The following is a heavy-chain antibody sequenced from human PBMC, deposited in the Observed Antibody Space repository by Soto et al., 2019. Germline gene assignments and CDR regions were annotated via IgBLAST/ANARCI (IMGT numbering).Heavy chain of an antibody. Sequence: SETLSLTCTVWDGCISGYSWSWIRQPPGKWLEWIGYVSYSGISNYNPSLKSRVTISADTSKNQFSLNLTSVTPADTDAYYCARATWRYFDYWAQGSLVTVYS. CDR2: VSYSGIS. V-gene: IGHV4-59*01. D-gene: IGHD3-3*01. CDR1: DGCISGYS. J-gene: IGHJ4*02. CDR3: ARATWRYFDY.